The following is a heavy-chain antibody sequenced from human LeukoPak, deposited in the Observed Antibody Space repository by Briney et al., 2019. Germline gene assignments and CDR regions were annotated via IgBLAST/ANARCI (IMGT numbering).Heavy chain of an antibody. J-gene: IGHJ6*02. Sequence: ASVKVPCKASGATSSNYGISWVRRAPGQGLEWMGGIFPVFATPYYAQKFRGRVTITADESTNIVYMELSSLRSEDTAVFYCAKERWESPFYYFGMDVWGQGTTVTVSS. D-gene: IGHD3/OR15-3a*01. CDR1: GATSSNYG. V-gene: IGHV1-69*13. CDR3: AKERWESPFYYFGMDV. CDR2: IFPVFATP.